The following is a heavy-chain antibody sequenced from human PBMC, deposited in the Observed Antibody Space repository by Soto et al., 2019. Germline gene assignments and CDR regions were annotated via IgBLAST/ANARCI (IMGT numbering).Heavy chain of an antibody. V-gene: IGHV4-31*03. CDR3: ARVEYSSSSDYGDYYYYMDV. Sequence: SETLSLTCTVSGGSISSGGYYWSWIRQHPGKGLEWIGYIYYSGSTYYNPSLKSRVTISVGTSKNQFSLKLSSVTAADTAVYYCARVEYSSSSDYGDYYYYMDVWGKGTTVTVSS. J-gene: IGHJ6*03. CDR2: IYYSGST. D-gene: IGHD6-6*01. CDR1: GGSISSGGYY.